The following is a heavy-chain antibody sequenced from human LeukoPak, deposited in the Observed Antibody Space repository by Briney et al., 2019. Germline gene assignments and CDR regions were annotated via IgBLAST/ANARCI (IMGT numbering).Heavy chain of an antibody. CDR2: ISWNSGSI. J-gene: IGHJ6*02. V-gene: IGHV3-9*01. CDR1: GFTFDDYA. D-gene: IGHD2-15*01. CDR3: AKDGCSGGSCYNYGMDV. Sequence: PGRSLRLSCAASGFTFDDYAMHWVRQAPGKGLEWVSGISWNSGSIGYADSVKGRFTISRDNAKNSLYLQMNSLRAEDTALYYCAKDGCSGGSCYNYGMDVWGQGTTVTVSS.